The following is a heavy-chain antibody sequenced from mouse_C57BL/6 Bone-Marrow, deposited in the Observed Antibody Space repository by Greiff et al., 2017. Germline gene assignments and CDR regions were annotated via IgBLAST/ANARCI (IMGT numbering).Heavy chain of an antibody. CDR2: ISYSGST. V-gene: IGHV3-8*01. Sequence: VQLKESGPGLAKPSQSLSLTCSATGYSITSDYWNWIRKFPGHKLEYIGYISYSGSTYYNPSLKSRISITRDTSKNQYYLQLNSVTTEDTATYYCARRGWLLRSFDYWGQGTTLTVSS. J-gene: IGHJ2*01. D-gene: IGHD2-3*01. CDR3: ARRGWLLRSFDY. CDR1: GYSITSDY.